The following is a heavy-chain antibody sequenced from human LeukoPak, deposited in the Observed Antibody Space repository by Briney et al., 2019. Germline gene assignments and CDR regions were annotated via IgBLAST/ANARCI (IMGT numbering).Heavy chain of an antibody. Sequence: GGSLRLSCAASGFTFSNYWMNWLRQAPGKGLEWVANIKQDGSEKYYVDSVKGRFTVSRDNAKNSLYLQMNSLRAEDTAVYYCAKEGAYPIITYDSWGQGRLVTVSS. CDR3: AKEGAYPIITYDS. J-gene: IGHJ5*01. V-gene: IGHV3-7*01. CDR2: IKQDGSEK. CDR1: GFTFSNYW. D-gene: IGHD3-10*01.